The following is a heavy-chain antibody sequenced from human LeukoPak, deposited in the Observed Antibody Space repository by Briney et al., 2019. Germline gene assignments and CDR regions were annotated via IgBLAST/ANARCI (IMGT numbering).Heavy chain of an antibody. V-gene: IGHV3-33*01. Sequence: GRSLRLSCAASGFTFSSYGMHWVRQAPGKGLEWVAVIWYDGSNKYYADSVKGRFTISRDNSKNTLYLQMNSLRAKDTAVYYCARGTTYYDFWSGYYADYYYYGMDVWGQGTTVTVSS. CDR3: ARGTTYYDFWSGYYADYYYYGMDV. D-gene: IGHD3-3*01. CDR2: IWYDGSNK. CDR1: GFTFSSYG. J-gene: IGHJ6*02.